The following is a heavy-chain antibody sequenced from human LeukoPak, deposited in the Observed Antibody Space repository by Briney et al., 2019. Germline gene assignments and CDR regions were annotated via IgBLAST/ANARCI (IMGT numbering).Heavy chain of an antibody. CDR1: GFTFSSYS. Sequence: GGSLRLSCAASGFTFSSYSMNWVRQAPGKGLEWVSSISSSSYIYYADSVKGRFTISRDNAKNSLYLQMNSLRAEDTAVYYCARESMHYYDGSGYYSLDYWGQGTLVTVSS. D-gene: IGHD3-22*01. J-gene: IGHJ4*02. CDR3: ARESMHYYDGSGYYSLDY. V-gene: IGHV3-21*01. CDR2: ISSSSYI.